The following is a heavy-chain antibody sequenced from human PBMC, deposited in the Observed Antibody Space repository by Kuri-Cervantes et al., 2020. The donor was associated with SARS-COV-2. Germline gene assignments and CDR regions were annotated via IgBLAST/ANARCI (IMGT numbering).Heavy chain of an antibody. V-gene: IGHV4-61*02. D-gene: IGHD1-26*01. CDR2: IYTSGST. Sequence: LRLSCAVSGYSISSSYYWSWIRQPAGKGLEWIGRIYTSGSTNYNPSLKSRVTISVDTSKNQFSLKLSSVTAADTAVYYCARVGNSGSYYDYYYYMDVWGKGTTVTVSS. CDR1: GYSISSSYY. CDR3: ARVGNSGSYYDYYYYMDV. J-gene: IGHJ6*03.